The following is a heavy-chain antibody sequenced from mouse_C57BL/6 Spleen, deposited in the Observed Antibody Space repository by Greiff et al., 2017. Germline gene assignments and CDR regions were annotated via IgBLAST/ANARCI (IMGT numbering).Heavy chain of an antibody. J-gene: IGHJ3*01. V-gene: IGHV1-82*01. D-gene: IGHD2-10*01. CDR3: GREEAYYPFAY. CDR1: GYAFSSSW. Sequence: VQLQQSGPELVKPGASVKISCKASGYAFSSSWMNWVKQRPGKGLEWIGRIYPGDGNTNYNGKFKGKATLTADKSSSTAYLQLSSLTSEDSAVYFCGREEAYYPFAYWGQGTLVTVSA. CDR2: IYPGDGNT.